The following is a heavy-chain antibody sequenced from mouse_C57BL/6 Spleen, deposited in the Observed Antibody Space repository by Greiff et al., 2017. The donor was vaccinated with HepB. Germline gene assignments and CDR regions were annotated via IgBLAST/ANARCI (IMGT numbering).Heavy chain of an antibody. J-gene: IGHJ2*01. CDR2: ISSGSSTI. Sequence: EVQLVESGGGLVKPGGSLKLSCAASGFTFSDYGMHWVRQAPEKGLEWVAYISSGSSTIYYADTVKGRFTISSDNAKNTPFLQMTSLRSEVTYRYYWARSENDGYYLYFDYWGQGTTLTVAS. CDR3: ARSENDGYYLYFDY. CDR1: GFTFSDYG. V-gene: IGHV5-17*01. D-gene: IGHD2-3*01.